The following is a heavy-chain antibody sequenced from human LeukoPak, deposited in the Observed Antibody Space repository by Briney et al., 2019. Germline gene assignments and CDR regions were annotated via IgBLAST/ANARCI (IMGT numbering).Heavy chain of an antibody. CDR2: ISSASSTI. V-gene: IGHV3-48*04. CDR3: AREGVGYGYFGYMDV. Sequence: GGSLRLSCTASSGYSMNWVRQAPGKGLEWVAYISSASSTIYYADSVEGRFTISRDNAQNSLNLQMNGLRAEDTAVYYCAREGVGYGYFGYMDVWGKGTTVTVSS. CDR1: SGYS. J-gene: IGHJ6*03. D-gene: IGHD5-18*01.